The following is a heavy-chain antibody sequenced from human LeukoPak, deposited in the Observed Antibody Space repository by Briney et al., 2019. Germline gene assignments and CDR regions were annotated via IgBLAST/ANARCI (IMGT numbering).Heavy chain of an antibody. J-gene: IGHJ4*02. CDR1: GGSISSYY. Sequence: PSETLSLTCTVSGGSISSYYWSWIRQPPGKGLEWIGYIYYSGSTNYNPSLKSRVTISVDTSKNQFSLKLSSVTAADTAVYYCARALVPQEYSSGWYPPFDYWGQGTLVTVSS. CDR3: ARALVPQEYSSGWYPPFDY. D-gene: IGHD6-13*01. V-gene: IGHV4-59*01. CDR2: IYYSGST.